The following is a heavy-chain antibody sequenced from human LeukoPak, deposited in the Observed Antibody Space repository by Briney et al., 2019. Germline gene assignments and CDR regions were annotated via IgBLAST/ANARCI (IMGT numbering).Heavy chain of an antibody. J-gene: IGHJ4*02. V-gene: IGHV1-69*05. D-gene: IGHD2-15*01. CDR1: GGTFSSYA. Sequence: ASVKVSCKASGGTFSSYAISWVRQAPGQGLEWMGGIIPIFGTANYAQKFQGRVTITTDESASTAYMELSSLRSEDTAVYYCARAAYCSGGSCHFDYWGQGTLVTVSS. CDR2: IIPIFGTA. CDR3: ARAAYCSGGSCHFDY.